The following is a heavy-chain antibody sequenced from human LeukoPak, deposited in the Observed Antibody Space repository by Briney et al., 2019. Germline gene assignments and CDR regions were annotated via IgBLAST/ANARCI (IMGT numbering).Heavy chain of an antibody. CDR2: IGTNGSST. J-gene: IGHJ4*02. Sequence: GGSLRLSCSASGFTFNSYAIHWLRPAPGKGLEYVSSIGTNGSSTYYADSVTGRFTISRDNSKNSLYLQMSSLRAEDTAVYYCVKGQEVVYAPTFDYWGQGTLVTVSS. CDR3: VKGQEVVYAPTFDY. V-gene: IGHV3-64D*09. CDR1: GFTFNSYA. D-gene: IGHD2-8*02.